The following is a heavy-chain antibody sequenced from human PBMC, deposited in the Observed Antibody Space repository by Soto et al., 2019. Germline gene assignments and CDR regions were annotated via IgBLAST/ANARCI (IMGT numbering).Heavy chain of an antibody. V-gene: IGHV1-58*01. CDR3: AARAVAGIVSAFDI. Sequence: SVKVSCQASGFTFTSSAVQWVRQARGQRLEWIGWIVVGSGNTNYAQKFQERVTITRDMSTSTAYMELSSLRSEDTAVYYCAARAVAGIVSAFDIWGQGTMVTVSS. CDR2: IVVGSGNT. D-gene: IGHD6-19*01. CDR1: GFTFTSSA. J-gene: IGHJ3*02.